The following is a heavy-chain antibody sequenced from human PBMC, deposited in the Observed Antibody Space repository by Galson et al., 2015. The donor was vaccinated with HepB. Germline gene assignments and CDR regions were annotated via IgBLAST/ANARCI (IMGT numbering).Heavy chain of an antibody. CDR1: GYTFTGYY. CDR3: ARAPYYGDSNIGEYFQH. Sequence: SVKVSCKASGYTFTGYYMHWVRQAPGQGLEWMGRINPNSGGTNYAQKFQGRVTMTRDTSISTAYMELSRLRSDDTAVYYCARAPYYGDSNIGEYFQHWGQGTLVTVSS. CDR2: INPNSGGT. V-gene: IGHV1-2*06. J-gene: IGHJ1*01. D-gene: IGHD4-17*01.